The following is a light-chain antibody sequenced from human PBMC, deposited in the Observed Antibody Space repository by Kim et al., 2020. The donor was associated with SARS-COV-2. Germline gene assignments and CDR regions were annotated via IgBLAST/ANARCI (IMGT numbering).Light chain of an antibody. CDR1: QTISID. CDR2: ATS. Sequence: VSPGDRATLSCRASQTISIDVAWYQQRPGQAPSLLIFATSIRAAGVPARFSGGGSGAEFTLTISNLQSEDFAIYYCQRYNYWPPTFGQGTRLEIK. CDR3: QRYNYWPPT. V-gene: IGKV3-15*01. J-gene: IGKJ5*01.